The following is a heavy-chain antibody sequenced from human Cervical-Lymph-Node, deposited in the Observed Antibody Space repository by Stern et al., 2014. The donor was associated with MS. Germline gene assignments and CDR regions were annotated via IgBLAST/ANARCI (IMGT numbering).Heavy chain of an antibody. V-gene: IGHV2-5*02. Sequence: ITLKESGPTLVKPTQTLTLTCTFSGFSLSTSGVGGGWIRQPPGKALEWLAVIYWDDDDRYSPSLKSRRTTTKNTTKNQVLLTMANMDPVDTATYYCAHTTVTFDEAYGLDVWGQGTTVTVSS. D-gene: IGHD4-17*01. CDR2: IYWDDDD. CDR1: GFSLSTSGVG. J-gene: IGHJ6*02. CDR3: AHTTVTFDEAYGLDV.